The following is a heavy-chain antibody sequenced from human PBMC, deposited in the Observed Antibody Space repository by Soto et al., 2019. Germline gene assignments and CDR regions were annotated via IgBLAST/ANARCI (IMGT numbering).Heavy chain of an antibody. CDR1: GGTFSTYS. CDR3: AKDILEWLFGSGDYYNYGMDV. CDR2: IIPMLGKT. Sequence: QVQLVQSGAEVKKPGSSAKVSCKASGGTFSTYSISWVRQAPGQGLEWMGGIIPMLGKTNYAQKFQGRVPITADESTRTAYMDRSSLRSDDTAVYYCAKDILEWLFGSGDYYNYGMDVWGQGTTVTVSS. V-gene: IGHV1-69*12. J-gene: IGHJ6*02. D-gene: IGHD3-3*01.